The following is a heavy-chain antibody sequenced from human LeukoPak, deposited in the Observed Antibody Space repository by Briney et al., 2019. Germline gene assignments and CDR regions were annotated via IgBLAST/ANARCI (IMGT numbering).Heavy chain of an antibody. V-gene: IGHV3-23*01. Sequence: GGSLRLSCTVSGLTFDTYGMSWVRQAPGKGLEWVSAISASGSNTHYADSVKGRVIISRDNSKNTLYLEMKSLRAEDTALYFCAQDGYCNSAHRYTGAIEMWGQGTMVTVS. J-gene: IGHJ3*02. CDR1: GLTFDTYG. D-gene: IGHD3-9*01. CDR3: AQDGYCNSAHRYTGAIEM. CDR2: ISASGSNT.